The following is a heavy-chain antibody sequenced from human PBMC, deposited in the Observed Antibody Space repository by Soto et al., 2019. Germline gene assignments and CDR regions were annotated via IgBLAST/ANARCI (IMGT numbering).Heavy chain of an antibody. CDR2: VHHTGTP. D-gene: IGHD6-13*01. J-gene: IGHJ6*02. CDR3: ARRKDSSRYFYGMDV. CDR1: GECFNDNS. V-gene: IGHV4-34*02. Sequence: QVALQQWGAGLLKPSQTLSLTCAVYGECFNDNSWTWIPQPRGGGLEWFAEVHHTGTPYSNPSLKSRLAVSVDTSRNQFSLNLTSLTAADTATYYCARRKDSSRYFYGMDVWGQGTTVVVSS.